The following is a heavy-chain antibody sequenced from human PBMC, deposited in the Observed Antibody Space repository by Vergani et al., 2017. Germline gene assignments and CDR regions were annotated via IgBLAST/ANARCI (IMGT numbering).Heavy chain of an antibody. J-gene: IGHJ5*02. Sequence: QVQLQQWGAGLLKPSETLSLTCAVYGGSFSGYYWSWIRQPPGKGLEWIGEINHSGSTNYNPSLKSRVTISVDTSKNQFSLKLSSVTAADTAVYYCARDGRPPGFDHWGQGTLVTVSS. V-gene: IGHV4-34*01. CDR2: INHSGST. CDR3: ARDGRPPGFDH. CDR1: GGSFSGYY.